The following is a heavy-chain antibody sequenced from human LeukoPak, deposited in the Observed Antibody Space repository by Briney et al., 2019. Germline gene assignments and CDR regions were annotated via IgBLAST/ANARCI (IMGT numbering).Heavy chain of an antibody. J-gene: IGHJ4*02. V-gene: IGHV3-53*01. CDR3: AKDQYCSSTSCSKGFDY. D-gene: IGHD2-2*01. Sequence: GGSLRLSCAASGFTVSSNYMSWVRQAPGKGLEWVSVIYSGGSTNYADSVKGRLTISRDNSKNTLYLQMNSLRAEDTAVYYCAKDQYCSSTSCSKGFDYWGQGTLVTVSS. CDR1: GFTVSSNY. CDR2: IYSGGST.